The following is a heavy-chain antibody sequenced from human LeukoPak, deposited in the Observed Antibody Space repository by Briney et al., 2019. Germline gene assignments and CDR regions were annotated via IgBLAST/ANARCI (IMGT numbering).Heavy chain of an antibody. CDR3: ARGGEYGSGSYLYYFDY. J-gene: IGHJ4*02. D-gene: IGHD3-10*01. CDR1: GGSISSGGYY. CDR2: IYYSGST. Sequence: SGTLSLTCAVSGGSISSGGYYWSWIRQHPGKGLEWIGYIYYSGSTYYNPSLKSRVTISVDTSKNQFSLKLSSVTAADTAVYYCARGGEYGSGSYLYYFDYWGQGTLVTVSS. V-gene: IGHV4-31*11.